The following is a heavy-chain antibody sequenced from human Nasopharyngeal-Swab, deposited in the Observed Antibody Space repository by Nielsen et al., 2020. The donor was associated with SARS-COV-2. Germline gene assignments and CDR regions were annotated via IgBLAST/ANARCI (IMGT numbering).Heavy chain of an antibody. CDR3: AAVSSSGWYEIDY. V-gene: IGHV3-48*04. D-gene: IGHD6-19*01. CDR1: GFTFSSYS. J-gene: IGHJ4*02. CDR2: ISSTSTI. Sequence: GSLRLSCAASGFTFSSYSLNWVRQAPGKGLEWISYISSTSTIYYADSVKGRFTISRDNAKNSLYLQMNSLRAEDTAVYYCAAVSSSGWYEIDYWGQGTLVTVST.